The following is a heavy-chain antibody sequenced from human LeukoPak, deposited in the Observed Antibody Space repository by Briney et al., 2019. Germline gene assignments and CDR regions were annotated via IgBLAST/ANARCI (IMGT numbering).Heavy chain of an antibody. V-gene: IGHV3-66*01. Sequence: DPGGSLRLSCAASGLTVGTQYMHWVRQAPGKGLEWVSVISTGGQKYYADSVKARFFVSRDNSNHNLSLQMNSLRVEDTAVYYCARERLGMDVWGQGTTVTVSS. J-gene: IGHJ6*02. CDR2: ISTGGQK. D-gene: IGHD6-19*01. CDR3: ARERLGMDV. CDR1: GLTVGTQY.